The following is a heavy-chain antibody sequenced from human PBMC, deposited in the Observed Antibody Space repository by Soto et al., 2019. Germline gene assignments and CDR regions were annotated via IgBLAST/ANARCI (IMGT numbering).Heavy chain of an antibody. V-gene: IGHV3-30-3*01. CDR2: ISYDGSNK. CDR3: AREGEEYYYDSSGPFDY. Sequence: VGPLRLSCAAPGFTFSSYAMHWVRQAPGKGLEWVAVISYDGSNKYYADSVKGRFTISRDNSKNTLYLQMNSLRAEDTAVYYCAREGEEYYYDSSGPFDYWGQGTLVTVSS. J-gene: IGHJ4*02. CDR1: GFTFSSYA. D-gene: IGHD3-22*01.